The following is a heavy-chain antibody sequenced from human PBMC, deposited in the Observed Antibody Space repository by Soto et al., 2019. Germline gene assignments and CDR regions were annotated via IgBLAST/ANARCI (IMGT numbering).Heavy chain of an antibody. CDR2: ISYDGSNT. J-gene: IGHJ4*02. CDR1: GFTFRTYA. CDR3: ARDSETNGYSYDYFDY. D-gene: IGHD5-18*01. V-gene: IGHV3-30*04. Sequence: QVQLVESGGGVVQPGRSLKLSCAASGFTFRTYAMHWVRQAPGKGLEWVAVISYDGSNTYYADSVKGRFTISRDSSKNTLYLQMNSLRTEDSAVYYCARDSETNGYSYDYFDYWCQGTLVTVSS.